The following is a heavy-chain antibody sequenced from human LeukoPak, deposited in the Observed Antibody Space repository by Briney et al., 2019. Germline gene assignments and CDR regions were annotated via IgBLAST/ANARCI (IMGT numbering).Heavy chain of an antibody. CDR1: GDSISSYY. V-gene: IGHV4-59*01. CDR3: ARGASSYDF. D-gene: IGHD2-15*01. CDR2: IYYTGTT. J-gene: IGHJ4*02. Sequence: PSETLSLTCTVSGDSISSYYWSWIRQPPGKGLEWIGYIYYTGTTSYNPSLKSRVTISVDTSKNQFSLKLSSVTAADRAVYYCARGASSYDFWGQGTLVTVSS.